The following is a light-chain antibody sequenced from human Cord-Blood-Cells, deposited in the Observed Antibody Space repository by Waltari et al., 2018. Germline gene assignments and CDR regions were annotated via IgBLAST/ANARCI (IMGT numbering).Light chain of an antibody. CDR2: DVS. V-gene: IGLV2-14*01. CDR3: SSYTSSSTWV. CDR1: AGNFGVLTF. Sequence: PARTQPAPVSGSPGQRIPSPSPGPAGNFGVLTFSSWYQQHPGKAPKLMIYDVSKRPSGVSNRFSGSKSGNTASLTISGLQAEDEADYYCSSYTSSSTWVFGGGTKLTVL. J-gene: IGLJ3*02.